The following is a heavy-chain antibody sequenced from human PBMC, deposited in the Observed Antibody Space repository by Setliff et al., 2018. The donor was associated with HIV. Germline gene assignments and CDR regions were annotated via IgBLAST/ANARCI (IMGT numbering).Heavy chain of an antibody. V-gene: IGHV4-39*01. CDR3: ARRRGQKATGWYYFDF. J-gene: IGHJ4*02. CDR2: IYHSGNT. D-gene: IGHD6-19*01. CDR1: GGPITSNTYF. Sequence: SETLSLTCSVSGGPITSNTYFWDWIRQAPGKGLEWIGSIYHSGNTYYNPSLKSRVSISVDTSKRQFSLKLTSVTAGDLALYYCARRRGQKATGWYYFDFWGQGALVTVSS.